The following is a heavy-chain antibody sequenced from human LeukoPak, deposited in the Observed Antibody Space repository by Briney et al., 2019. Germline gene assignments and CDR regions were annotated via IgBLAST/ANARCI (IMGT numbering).Heavy chain of an antibody. V-gene: IGHV4-61*02. J-gene: IGHJ6*03. D-gene: IGHD4/OR15-4a*01. CDR1: GGSISSGSYY. Sequence: SETLSLTCTVSGGSISSGSYYWSWIRQPAGKGLEWIGRIYTSGSTNYNPSLKSRVTISVDTSKNQFSLKLSSVTAADTAVYYCARADYGYMDVWGKGTTVTVSS. CDR2: IYTSGST. CDR3: ARADYGYMDV.